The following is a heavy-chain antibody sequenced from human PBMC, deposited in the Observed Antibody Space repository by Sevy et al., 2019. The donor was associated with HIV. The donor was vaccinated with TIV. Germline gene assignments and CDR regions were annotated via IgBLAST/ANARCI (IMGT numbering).Heavy chain of an antibody. CDR1: RYSFTNYW. J-gene: IGHJ4*02. CDR2: IFPGDSDS. V-gene: IGHV5-51*01. CDR3: AGGYCSSTSCYMGLDY. Sequence: GESLKISCKVSRYSFTNYWIAWVRQMPGNGLEWMGVIFPGDSDSRYSPSFQGQVTISADKSSSTVFLQWSSLKASDTAIYYCAGGYCSSTSCYMGLDYWDQGTLVTVSS. D-gene: IGHD2-2*02.